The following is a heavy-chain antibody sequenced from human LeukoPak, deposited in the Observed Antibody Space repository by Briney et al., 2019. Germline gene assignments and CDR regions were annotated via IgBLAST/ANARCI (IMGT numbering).Heavy chain of an antibody. CDR1: NGSFSGYS. D-gene: IGHD3-10*01. Sequence: SETLSLTCAVYNGSFSGYSWSWIRQPPGKGLEWIGYISYSGSTNYNPSLKSRVTISADTSKNQVSLTLSSVTAADTAVYYCARHPELYFFDYWGQGTLVTVSS. V-gene: IGHV4-59*08. CDR2: ISYSGST. CDR3: ARHPELYFFDY. J-gene: IGHJ4*02.